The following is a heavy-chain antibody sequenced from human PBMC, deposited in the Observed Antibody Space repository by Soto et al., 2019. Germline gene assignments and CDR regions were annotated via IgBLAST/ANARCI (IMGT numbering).Heavy chain of an antibody. V-gene: IGHV2-5*02. D-gene: IGHD3-10*01. CDR3: AHLWFGELMGYFYYYMDV. Sequence: QITLKESGPTLVKPTQTLTLTCTFSGFSLSTSGVGVGWIRQPPGKALEWLALIYWDDDKRYSASLKNRITITNDTSKNQVVLTMTNVDPVDTATYYCAHLWFGELMGYFYYYMDVWGKGTTVTVSS. CDR2: IYWDDDK. J-gene: IGHJ6*03. CDR1: GFSLSTSGVG.